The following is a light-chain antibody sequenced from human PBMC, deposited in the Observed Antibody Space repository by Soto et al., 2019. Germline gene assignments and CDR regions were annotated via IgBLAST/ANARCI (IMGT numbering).Light chain of an antibody. CDR1: QSVSSD. CDR2: GAS. V-gene: IGKV3-15*01. CDR3: QQYNNWPPWT. Sequence: EIVMTQSPATLSVSPGERATLSCRASQSVSSDLAWYQQKPGQPPRLLIHGASTRAPGIPARFSGSGSGTEFTLTIRSLQSEDFAVYYCQQYNNWPPWTFGQGTKVDIK. J-gene: IGKJ1*01.